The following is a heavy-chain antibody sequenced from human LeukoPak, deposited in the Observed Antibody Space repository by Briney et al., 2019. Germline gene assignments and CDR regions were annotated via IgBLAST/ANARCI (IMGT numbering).Heavy chain of an antibody. D-gene: IGHD2-2*01. Sequence: ASVKVSCKASGYTFTSYGISWVRQAPGQGLEWMGWISAYNGNTNYAQKLQGRVTMTTDTSTSTAYMELRSLRSDDTTVYYCARGYCSSTSCYAADYWGQGTLVTVSS. CDR1: GYTFTSYG. CDR2: ISAYNGNT. CDR3: ARGYCSSTSCYAADY. V-gene: IGHV1-18*01. J-gene: IGHJ4*02.